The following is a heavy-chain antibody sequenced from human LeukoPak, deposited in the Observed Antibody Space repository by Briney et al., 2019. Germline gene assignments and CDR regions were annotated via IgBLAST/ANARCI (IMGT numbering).Heavy chain of an antibody. Sequence: SETLSLTCAVYGGSFSGYYWSWIRQPPGKGLEWIGEINHSGSTNYNPSLKSRVTISVDTSKNQFSLKLSSVTAADTAVYYCARLIAVAALAAGHYFDYWGQGTLVTVSS. V-gene: IGHV4-34*01. CDR2: INHSGST. CDR1: GGSFSGYY. CDR3: ARLIAVAALAAGHYFDY. D-gene: IGHD6-19*01. J-gene: IGHJ4*02.